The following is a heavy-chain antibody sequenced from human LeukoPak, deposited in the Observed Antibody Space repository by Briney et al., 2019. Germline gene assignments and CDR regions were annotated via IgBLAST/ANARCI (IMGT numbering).Heavy chain of an antibody. CDR1: GFTFSSYS. J-gene: IGHJ5*02. CDR3: AREGLSTLNWFDP. Sequence: PGGSLRLSCAASGFTFSSYSMNWVRQAPGKGLEWGSSISSSSSYIYYADSVKGRFTISRDNAKNSLYLQMNSLRAEDTAVYYCAREGLSTLNWFDPWGQGTLVTVSS. CDR2: ISSSSSYI. V-gene: IGHV3-21*01. D-gene: IGHD3-16*02.